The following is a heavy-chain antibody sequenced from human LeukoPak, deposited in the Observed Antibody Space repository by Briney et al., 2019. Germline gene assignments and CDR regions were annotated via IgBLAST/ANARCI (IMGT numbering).Heavy chain of an antibody. CDR3: AKDQWGLDY. V-gene: IGHV3-23*01. Sequence: PGGSLRLSCAASGITFSGYWLNWVRQAPGKGLEWVSAISGSGGSTYYADSVKGRFTISRDNSKNTLFLQMNSLRAEDTAVYYCAKDQWGLDYWGQGTLVTVSS. CDR2: ISGSGGST. CDR1: GITFSGYW. J-gene: IGHJ4*02. D-gene: IGHD1-26*01.